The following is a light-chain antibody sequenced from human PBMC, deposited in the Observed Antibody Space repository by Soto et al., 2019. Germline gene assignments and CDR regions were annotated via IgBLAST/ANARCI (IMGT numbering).Light chain of an antibody. V-gene: IGLV2-8*01. CDR3: SSYAASDSFVV. Sequence: ALTQPPSASGSPGQSVTISCTGTSSDVGGYNYVSWYQHHPDKAPKLIIYEVYKRPSGVPDRFSGSKSGNTASLTVSGLQAEDEAEYYCSSYAASDSFVVFGGGTKLTVL. J-gene: IGLJ2*01. CDR1: SSDVGGYNY. CDR2: EVY.